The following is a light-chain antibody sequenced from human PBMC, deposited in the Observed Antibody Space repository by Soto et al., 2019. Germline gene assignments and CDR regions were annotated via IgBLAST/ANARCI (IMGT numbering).Light chain of an antibody. Sequence: AIHMTQSPSSLSASVGDRVIITCRASQAIRTKLGRYQQRPGKAPKLLIYGTSDLQSGVPSRFSGSGSGTDFTLTINGLQPDDFATYYCLQDYSYPRTFGQGTKVDVK. J-gene: IGKJ1*01. CDR2: GTS. CDR1: QAIRTK. CDR3: LQDYSYPRT. V-gene: IGKV1-6*01.